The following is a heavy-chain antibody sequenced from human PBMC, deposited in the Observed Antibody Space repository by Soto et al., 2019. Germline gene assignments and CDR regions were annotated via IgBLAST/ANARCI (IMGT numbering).Heavy chain of an antibody. Sequence: SETLSLTCTVSGGSISSYYWSWIRQPAGQGLEWIGRIYTSGSTNYNPSLKSRVTMSVDTSKNQFSLKLSSVTAADTAVYYCARDKGSSETSIVTMVRGVTPYAFDIWGQGTMVTVSS. J-gene: IGHJ3*02. CDR1: GGSISSYY. D-gene: IGHD3-10*01. CDR3: ARDKGSSETSIVTMVRGVTPYAFDI. CDR2: IYTSGST. V-gene: IGHV4-4*07.